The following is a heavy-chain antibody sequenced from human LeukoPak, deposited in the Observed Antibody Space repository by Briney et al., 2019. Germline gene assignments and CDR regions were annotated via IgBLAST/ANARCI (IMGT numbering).Heavy chain of an antibody. CDR2: MNPNSGNT. V-gene: IGHV1-8*01. Sequence: ASVKVSCKASGYTFTSYDINWVRQATGQGLEWMGWMNPNSGNTGYAQKFQGRVTMTRSTSISTAYMELSSLRSEDTAVYYCARGEVGYSYGYGGYSGDYWGQGTLVTVSS. CDR1: GYTFTSYD. D-gene: IGHD5-18*01. J-gene: IGHJ4*02. CDR3: ARGEVGYSYGYGGYSGDY.